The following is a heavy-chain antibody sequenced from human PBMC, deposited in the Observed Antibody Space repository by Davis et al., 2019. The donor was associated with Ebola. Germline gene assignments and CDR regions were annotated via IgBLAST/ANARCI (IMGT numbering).Heavy chain of an antibody. Sequence: PGGSLRLSCAASGFTFSSYAMSWVRQAPGKRLEWVSAISGSGGSTYYADSVKGRFTISRDNSKNTLYLQMNSLRAEDTAVYYCAKDGYYYGSGSYYTTFDYWGQGTLVTVSS. CDR3: AKDGYYYGSGSYYTTFDY. V-gene: IGHV3-23*01. CDR1: GFTFSSYA. J-gene: IGHJ4*02. CDR2: ISGSGGST. D-gene: IGHD3-10*01.